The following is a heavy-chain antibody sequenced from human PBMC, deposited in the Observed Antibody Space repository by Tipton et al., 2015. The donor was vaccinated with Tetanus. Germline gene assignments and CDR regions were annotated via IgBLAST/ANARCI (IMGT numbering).Heavy chain of an antibody. J-gene: IGHJ4*02. CDR3: ARDERYGDYAY. D-gene: IGHD4-17*01. CDR2: TCYSGST. Sequence: TLSLTCTVSGASIGSISYYWSWIRQPPGKGLEWIGYTCYSGSTGYNPSLKSRVTISIDSSKNQFSLKLTSVTAADTAVYYCARDERYGDYAYWGQGALVTVSS. CDR1: GASIGSISYY. V-gene: IGHV4-61*01.